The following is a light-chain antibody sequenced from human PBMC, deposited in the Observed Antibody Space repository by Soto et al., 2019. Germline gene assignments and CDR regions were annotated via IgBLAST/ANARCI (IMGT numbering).Light chain of an antibody. J-gene: IGKJ2*01. CDR3: QQRSNWPRT. CDR1: QSVSSS. V-gene: IGKV3-11*01. Sequence: EIVLTQSPATLSLSPGERATLSCRASQSVSSSLGWYQQKPGQAPRLLIYDASTRATGIPARFSGSGSGTDFTLTISSLEPEDFAVYYCQQRSNWPRTFGQGTKVEIK. CDR2: DAS.